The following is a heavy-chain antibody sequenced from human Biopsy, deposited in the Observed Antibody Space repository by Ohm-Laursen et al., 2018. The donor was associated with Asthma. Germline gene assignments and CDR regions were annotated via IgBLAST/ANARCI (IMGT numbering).Heavy chain of an antibody. CDR3: ATVYDSQRPDALDA. V-gene: IGHV3-11*06. J-gene: IGHJ3*01. D-gene: IGHD3-22*01. Sequence: SLRLSCTASGVTFSDHYMSWIRQAPGKGLEWVSFIDSRSFSTTYADSVKGRFTISRDNAKNSLYLQMDSLRAEDTGTYYWATVYDSQRPDALDAWGQGTWVTVSS. CDR1: GVTFSDHY. CDR2: IDSRSFST.